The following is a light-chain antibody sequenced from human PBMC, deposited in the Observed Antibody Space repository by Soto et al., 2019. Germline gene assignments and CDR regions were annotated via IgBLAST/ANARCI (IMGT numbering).Light chain of an antibody. V-gene: IGLV2-11*01. J-gene: IGLJ3*02. CDR1: RSDVGGYNY. CDR3: CSYAGSYTWV. CDR2: DVN. Sequence: QSALTQPRSVSGSPGQSVTLSCTGTRSDVGGYNYVSWYQQHPGKAPKLMIDDVNKRPSGVPDRFSGSRSGNTASLTISGLQAEDEADYSCCSYAGSYTWVFGGGTKVTVL.